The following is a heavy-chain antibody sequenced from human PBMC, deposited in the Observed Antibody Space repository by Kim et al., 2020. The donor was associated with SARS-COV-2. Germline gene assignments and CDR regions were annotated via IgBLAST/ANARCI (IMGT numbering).Heavy chain of an antibody. CDR1: GGSFSGYY. Sequence: SETLSLICAVYGGSFSGYYWSWIRQPPGKGLEWIGEINHSGSTNYNPSLKSRVTISVDTSKNQFSLKLSSVTAADTAVYYCARGRGWLFYWGQGTLVTVSS. CDR2: INHSGST. V-gene: IGHV4-34*01. D-gene: IGHD6-19*01. CDR3: ARGRGWLFY. J-gene: IGHJ4*02.